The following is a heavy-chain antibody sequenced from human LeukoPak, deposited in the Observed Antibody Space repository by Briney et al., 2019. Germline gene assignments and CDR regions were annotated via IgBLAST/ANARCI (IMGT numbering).Heavy chain of an antibody. V-gene: IGHV3-7*01. Sequence: GGSLRLSCEGSGFSFSSYWMTWVRQLPGKGPEWVANIRQDESERYFADSVKGRFTISRDNDKKSVYLHMSSLRAEDTALYYCARGIRSSAWYIGIYFDYWGQGTLVTVSS. CDR2: IRQDESER. J-gene: IGHJ4*02. CDR1: GFSFSSYW. D-gene: IGHD6-19*01. CDR3: ARGIRSSAWYIGIYFDY.